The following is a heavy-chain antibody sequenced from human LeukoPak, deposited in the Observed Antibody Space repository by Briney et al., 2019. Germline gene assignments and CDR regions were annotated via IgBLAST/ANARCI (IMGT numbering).Heavy chain of an antibody. CDR3: ARESVFYGSGTYYNLRDAFDI. Sequence: GGSLRLSCAASGFTFSRYWMHWLRQAPGKGLVWVSRMSTDGSSTSYADSVKGRFTISRDNGKNTLYLQMNSLRAEDTAVYYCARESVFYGSGTYYNLRDAFDIWGQGTMVTVSS. J-gene: IGHJ3*02. CDR1: GFTFSRYW. V-gene: IGHV3-74*01. D-gene: IGHD3-10*01. CDR2: MSTDGSST.